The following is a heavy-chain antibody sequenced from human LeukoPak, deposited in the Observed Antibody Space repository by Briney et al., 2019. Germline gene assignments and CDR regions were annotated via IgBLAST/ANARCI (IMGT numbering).Heavy chain of an antibody. V-gene: IGHV3-23*01. J-gene: IGHJ6*02. CDR3: ARGSGGYQYLMDV. Sequence: GGSLRLSCAASGFTFRSYGMSWVRQAPGKGLEWVSAISGSGGSTNYADSVKDRFTISRDNSKNTVHLQMNSLRAEDTAVYYCARGSGGYQYLMDVWGQGATVIVSS. D-gene: IGHD2-15*01. CDR1: GFTFRSYG. CDR2: ISGSGGST.